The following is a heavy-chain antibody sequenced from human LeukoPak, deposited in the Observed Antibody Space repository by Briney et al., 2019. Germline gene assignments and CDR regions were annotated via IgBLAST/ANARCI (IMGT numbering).Heavy chain of an antibody. Sequence: SETLSLTCTVSGGSISSSSYYWGWIRQPPGTGLEWIGSIYYSGSTYYNPSLKSRVTISVDTSKNQFSLKMSSVTAADTAVYFCARGGPPGYYYDYYMDGWGKGTTVTISS. J-gene: IGHJ6*03. CDR2: IYYSGST. CDR3: ARGGPPGYYYDYYMDG. V-gene: IGHV4-39*07. CDR1: GGSISSSSYY.